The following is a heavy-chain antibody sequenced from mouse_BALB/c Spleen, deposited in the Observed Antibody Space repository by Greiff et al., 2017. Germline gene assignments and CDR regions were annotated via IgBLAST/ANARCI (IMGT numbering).Heavy chain of an antibody. CDR3: ARLYGNGAY. V-gene: IGHV1-7*01. D-gene: IGHD1-1*01. J-gene: IGHJ3*01. CDR2: INPSTGYT. Sequence: QVQLQQSGAELAKPGASVKMSCKASGYTFTSYWMHWVKQSPGQGLEWIGYINPSTGYTEYNQKFKDKATLTADKSSSTAYMQLSSLTSEDSAVYYCARLYGNGAYWGQGTLVTVSA. CDR1: GYTFTSYW.